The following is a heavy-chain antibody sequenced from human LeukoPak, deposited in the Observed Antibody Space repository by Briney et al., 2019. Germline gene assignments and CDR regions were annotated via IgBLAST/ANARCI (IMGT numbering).Heavy chain of an antibody. CDR2: ISANGGST. Sequence: RGGSLRLSCAASGFTFSGYPMHWVRQAPGKGLEYLSGISANGGSTYYANSVKGRFTISRDNSKNTLYLQMGSLRPEDMAVYYCARDGSNWDFDYWGQGTLVTVSS. V-gene: IGHV3-64*01. CDR1: GFTFSGYP. D-gene: IGHD6-13*01. CDR3: ARDGSNWDFDY. J-gene: IGHJ4*02.